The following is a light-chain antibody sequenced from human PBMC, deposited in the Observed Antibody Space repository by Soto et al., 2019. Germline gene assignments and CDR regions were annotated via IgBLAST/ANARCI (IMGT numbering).Light chain of an antibody. J-gene: IGKJ2*01. V-gene: IGKV4-1*01. CDR1: QNVLYSSNNKKY. CDR2: WAS. Sequence: DIVMTQSPDSLAVSLGERATINCKSSQNVLYSSNNKKYLAWFQQKPGQPPKLLIYWASTRASGVPDRFSGSGSGTEFTLTITGLEAEDMAIYYCQQYYTVPYTFGQGTKLEIK. CDR3: QQYYTVPYT.